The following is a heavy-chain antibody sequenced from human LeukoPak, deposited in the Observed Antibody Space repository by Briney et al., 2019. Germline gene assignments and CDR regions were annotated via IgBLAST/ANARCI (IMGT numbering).Heavy chain of an antibody. D-gene: IGHD3-16*01. CDR1: GYTFTDYY. V-gene: IGHV1-2*02. J-gene: IGHJ4*02. Sequence: GASVKVSCKASGYTFTDYYMHWVRQAPGQGLEWMGWINPNTGGTNYAQNFQERVTITRDMSTSTAYMELNSLTSEDTAVYYCAADWGASGGALWGQGTLVTVSS. CDR3: AADWGASGGAL. CDR2: INPNTGGT.